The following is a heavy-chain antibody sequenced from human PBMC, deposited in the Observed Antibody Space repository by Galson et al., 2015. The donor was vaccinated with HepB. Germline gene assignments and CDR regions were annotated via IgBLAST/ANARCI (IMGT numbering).Heavy chain of an antibody. Sequence: SLRLSCAASGFAFSGSAMHWVRQASGKGLEWVGRIRSKANSYATAYAASVKGRFTISRDDSKNTAYLQMNSLKTEDTAVYYCTRSVVVPAAMKLVGYYYYMDVWGKGTTVTVSS. CDR3: TRSVVVPAAMKLVGYYYYMDV. D-gene: IGHD2-2*01. V-gene: IGHV3-73*01. CDR2: IRSKANSYAT. CDR1: GFAFSGSA. J-gene: IGHJ6*03.